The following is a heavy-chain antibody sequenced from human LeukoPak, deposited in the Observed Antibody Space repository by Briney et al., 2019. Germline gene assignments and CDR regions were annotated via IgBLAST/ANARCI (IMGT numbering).Heavy chain of an antibody. Sequence: KPSETLSLTCTVSGGSISSSSYYWGWIRQPPGKGLEWIGSIYYSGSTYYNPSLKSRVTISVDTSKNHFSLRLSSVTAADTAVYYCARRDVSHYFDYWGQGTLVTVSS. CDR3: ARRDVSHYFDY. J-gene: IGHJ4*02. V-gene: IGHV4-39*02. CDR1: GGSISSSSYY. CDR2: IYYSGST.